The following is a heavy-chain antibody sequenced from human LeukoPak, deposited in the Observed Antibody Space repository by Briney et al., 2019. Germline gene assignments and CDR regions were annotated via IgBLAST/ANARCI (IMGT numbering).Heavy chain of an antibody. CDR2: IYYSGST. CDR3: ARAFFDYYDSSGPAYYFDY. D-gene: IGHD3-22*01. CDR1: GGSISSSSYY. J-gene: IGHJ4*02. Sequence: MPSETLSLTCTVSGGSISSSSYYWGWIRQPPGKGLEWIGSIYYSGSTYYNPSLKSRVTISVDTSRNRFSLKLSSVTAADTAVYYCARAFFDYYDSSGPAYYFDYWGQGTLVTVSS. V-gene: IGHV4-39*07.